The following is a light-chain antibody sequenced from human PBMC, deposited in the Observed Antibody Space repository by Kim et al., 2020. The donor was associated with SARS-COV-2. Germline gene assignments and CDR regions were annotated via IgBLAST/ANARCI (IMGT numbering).Light chain of an antibody. CDR2: YDD. CDR3: AAWDDSLNGRV. CDR1: SSNIGNNA. Sequence: QRVTISCSRSSSNIGNNAVNWYQQLPGKAPKLLIYYDDLLPSGVSDRFSGSKSGTSASLAISGLQSEDEADYYCAAWDDSLNGRVFGGGTQLTVL. J-gene: IGLJ3*02. V-gene: IGLV1-36*01.